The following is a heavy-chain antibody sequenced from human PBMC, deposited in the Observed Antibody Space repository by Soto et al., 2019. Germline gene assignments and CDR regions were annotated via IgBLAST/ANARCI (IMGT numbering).Heavy chain of an antibody. CDR2: IKSKTDGGTT. V-gene: IGHV3-15*01. CDR1: GFTFSNAW. Sequence: PGGSLRLSCAASGFTFSNAWMSWVRQAPGKGLEWVGRIKSKTDGGTTDYAAPVKGRFTISRDDSKNTLYLQMNSLKTEDTAVYYCTACPHRNYYYGMDVWGQGTTVTVSS. J-gene: IGHJ6*02. CDR3: TACPHRNYYYGMDV.